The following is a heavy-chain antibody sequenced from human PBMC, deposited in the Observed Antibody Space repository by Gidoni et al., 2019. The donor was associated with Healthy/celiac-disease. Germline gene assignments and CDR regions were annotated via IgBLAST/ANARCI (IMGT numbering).Heavy chain of an antibody. CDR2: IFSNDEK. Sequence: QVTLKESGPVLVKPTETLTLTCTVSGFSLSNARMGVSWIRQPPGKALEWLAHIFSNDEKSYSTSLKSRLTISKDTSKSQVVLTMTNMDPVDTATYYCARMQYYGSGSYQYYDAFDIWGQGTMVTVSS. V-gene: IGHV2-26*01. J-gene: IGHJ3*02. D-gene: IGHD3-10*01. CDR1: GFSLSNARMG. CDR3: ARMQYYGSGSYQYYDAFDI.